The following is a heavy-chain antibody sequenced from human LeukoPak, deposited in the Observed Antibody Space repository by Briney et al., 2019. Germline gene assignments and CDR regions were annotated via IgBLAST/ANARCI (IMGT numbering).Heavy chain of an antibody. V-gene: IGHV1-24*01. D-gene: IGHD4-11*01. CDR1: GYTLSELS. CDR2: FDPEIDEK. CDR3: AADPNPYSNFVH. Sequence: ASVKVSCKVSGYTLSELSIHWVRLVPGKGLEWMGGFDPEIDEKIYAQKFRDRVTMTEATSSDTAYIELNSLRYEDTAIYFCAADPNPYSNFVHWGQGTLVTVSP. J-gene: IGHJ5*02.